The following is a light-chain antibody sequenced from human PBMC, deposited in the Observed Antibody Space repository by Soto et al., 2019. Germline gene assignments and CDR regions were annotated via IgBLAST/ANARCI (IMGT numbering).Light chain of an antibody. V-gene: IGKV3-15*01. CDR2: GAS. CDR1: QSVSSN. J-gene: IGKJ2*01. Sequence: EIVMTQSPATLSVSPGERATLSCRASQSVSSNLAWYQQKPGQAPRLLIYGASARATGIPARFSGSGSGTEFTLTISSLQSEDFAVYYCQQYNSLYTFGQGTKLEMK. CDR3: QQYNSLYT.